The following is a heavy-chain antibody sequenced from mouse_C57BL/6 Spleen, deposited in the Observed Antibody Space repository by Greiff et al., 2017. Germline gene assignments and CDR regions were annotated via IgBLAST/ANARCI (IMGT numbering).Heavy chain of an antibody. CDR1: GYSFTNYW. D-gene: IGHD3-2*02. CDR3: ARDGDSSVLRFAY. J-gene: IGHJ3*01. CDR2: IYPGGGYT. Sequence: QVQLQQSGAELVRSGTSVKMSCKVSGYSFTNYWIGWAKQRPGHGLVWIGDIYPGGGYTNSNEQFKGKATLTADKSSSTAYMQFSSLTSEDSTISYSARDGDSSVLRFAYWGQETLVTVSA. V-gene: IGHV1-63*01.